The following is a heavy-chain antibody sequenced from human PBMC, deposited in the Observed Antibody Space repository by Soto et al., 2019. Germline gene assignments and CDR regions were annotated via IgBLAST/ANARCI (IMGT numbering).Heavy chain of an antibody. D-gene: IGHD5-18*01. Sequence: EVQLVESGGGLVQPGRSLRLSCAASGFTFDDYAMHWVRQAPGKGLEWVSGISWNSGSIGYADSVKGRFTISRDNAKNSLYLQMNSLSAEDTALYYCAKDRRGYSYGPFDYWGQGTLVTVSS. V-gene: IGHV3-9*01. CDR2: ISWNSGSI. J-gene: IGHJ4*02. CDR3: AKDRRGYSYGPFDY. CDR1: GFTFDDYA.